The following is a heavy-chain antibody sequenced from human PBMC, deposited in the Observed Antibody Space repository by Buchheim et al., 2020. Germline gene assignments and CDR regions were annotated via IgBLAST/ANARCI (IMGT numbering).Heavy chain of an antibody. CDR3: ACLVVPYYYYGMDV. J-gene: IGHJ6*02. CDR2: IKQDGSEK. D-gene: IGHD2-21*01. CDR1: GFMFSNYA. Sequence: VRLVESGGGVVQPGTSLRLSCATSGFMFSNYAMHWVRQAPGKGLEWVANIKQDGSEKYYVDSVKGRFTISRDNAKNSLYLQMNSLRAEDTAVYYCACLVVPYYYYGMDVWGQGTT. V-gene: IGHV3-7*01.